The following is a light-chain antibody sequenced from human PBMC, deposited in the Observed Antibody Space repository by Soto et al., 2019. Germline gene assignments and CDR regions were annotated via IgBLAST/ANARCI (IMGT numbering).Light chain of an antibody. Sequence: IVLTQSPGTLSLSPGERATLSCRASRTGSNSYLAWYQQKSGQAPRLLIYGVSTRATGTPDRFSGSGSGTEFTLTIRRLEPEDFAVYFCQHYVYPQWTFGPGTKVEIK. CDR1: RTGSNSY. CDR2: GVS. CDR3: QHYVYPQWT. J-gene: IGKJ1*01. V-gene: IGKV3-20*01.